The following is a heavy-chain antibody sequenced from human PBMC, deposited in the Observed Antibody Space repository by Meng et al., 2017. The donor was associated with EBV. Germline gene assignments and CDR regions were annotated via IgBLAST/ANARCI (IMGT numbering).Heavy chain of an antibody. CDR1: GGSFSGYY. CDR3: ARGSYGSGSYFDY. Sequence: QVQLQQWGAGLLKPSEXLSLTCAVYGGSFSGYYWSWIRQPPGKGLEWIGEINHSGSTNYNPSLKSRVTISVDTSKNQFSLKLSSVTAADTAVYYWARGSYGSGSYFDYWGQGTLVTVSS. CDR2: INHSGST. J-gene: IGHJ4*02. V-gene: IGHV4-34*01. D-gene: IGHD3-10*01.